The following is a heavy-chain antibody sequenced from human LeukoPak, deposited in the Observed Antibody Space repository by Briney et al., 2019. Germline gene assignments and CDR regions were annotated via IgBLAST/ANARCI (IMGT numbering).Heavy chain of an antibody. CDR2: ISYDGSNK. D-gene: IGHD3-10*01. V-gene: IGHV3-30*04. Sequence: GGSLRLSCAASGFTFSSYAMHWVRQAPGKGLEWVAVISYDGSNKYYADSVKGRFTISRDNSKNTLYLQMNSLRAGDTAVYYCLSSGSYEYYFDYWGQGTLVTVFS. CDR3: LSSGSYEYYFDY. J-gene: IGHJ4*02. CDR1: GFTFSSYA.